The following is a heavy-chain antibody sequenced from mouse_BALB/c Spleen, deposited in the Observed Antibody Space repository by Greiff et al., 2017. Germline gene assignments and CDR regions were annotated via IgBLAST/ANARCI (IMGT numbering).Heavy chain of an antibody. D-gene: IGHD2-12*01. J-gene: IGHJ4*01. Sequence: VQLKESGGGLVKPGGSLKLSCAASGFTFSDYYMYWVRQTPEKRLEWVATISDGGSYTYYPDSVKGRFTISRDNAKNNLYLQMSSLKSEDTAMYYCAREGDTTGMDYWGQGTSVTVSS. V-gene: IGHV5-4*02. CDR1: GFTFSDYY. CDR2: ISDGGSYT. CDR3: AREGDTTGMDY.